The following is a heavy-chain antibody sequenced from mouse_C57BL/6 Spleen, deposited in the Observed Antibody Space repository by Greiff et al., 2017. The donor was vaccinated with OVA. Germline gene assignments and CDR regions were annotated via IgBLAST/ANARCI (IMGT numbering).Heavy chain of an antibody. V-gene: IGHV1-64*01. Sequence: QVQLQQSGAELVKPGASVKLSCKASGYTFTSYWMHWVKQRPGQGLEWIGMIHPNSGSTNYNEKFKSKATLTVDKSSSTAYMQRSSLTSEDSAVYYCASITTVGADYWGQGTTLTVSS. CDR1: GYTFTSYW. CDR3: ASITTVGADY. D-gene: IGHD1-1*01. J-gene: IGHJ2*01. CDR2: IHPNSGST.